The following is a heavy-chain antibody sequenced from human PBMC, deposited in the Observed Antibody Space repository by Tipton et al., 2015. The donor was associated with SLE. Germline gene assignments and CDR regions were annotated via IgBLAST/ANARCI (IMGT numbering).Heavy chain of an antibody. D-gene: IGHD4-17*01. CDR1: GLNFGIFG. V-gene: IGHV3-23*03. J-gene: IGHJ3*02. Sequence: SLRLSCAASGLNFGIFGINWVRQIPGRGLEWLAISYRGGPTYYADSVKGRFTVSRDESTSTLYLQMNSLRAEDTAVYYCARDNYGAFDAFDIWGLGTMVTVSS. CDR3: ARDNYGAFDAFDI. CDR2: SYRGGPT.